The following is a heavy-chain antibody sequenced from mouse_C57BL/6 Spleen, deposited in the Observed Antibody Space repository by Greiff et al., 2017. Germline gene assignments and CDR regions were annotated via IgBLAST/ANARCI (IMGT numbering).Heavy chain of an antibody. D-gene: IGHD3-3*01. V-gene: IGHV5-17*01. J-gene: IGHJ4*01. CDR3: ARQRELGAMDY. CDR2: ISSGSSTL. CDR1: GFTFSDYG. Sequence: EVKLVESGGGLVKPGGSLKLSCAASGFTFSDYGMHWVRQAPEKGLEWVAYISSGSSTLYYADTVKGRFTISRDNAKNTLCLQMTSLRSEDTAMYYCARQRELGAMDYWGQGTSVTVSS.